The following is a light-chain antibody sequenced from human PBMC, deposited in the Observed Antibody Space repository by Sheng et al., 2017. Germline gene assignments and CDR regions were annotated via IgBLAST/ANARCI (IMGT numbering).Light chain of an antibody. CDR1: SSNIGNHF. V-gene: IGLV1-51*02. CDR2: ENN. J-gene: IGLJ3*02. Sequence: QSVLTQPPSVSAAPGQKVIISCSGRSSNIGNHFVSLYQQLPGTVPKLLIHENNKRPSGIPDRFSASKSGTSATLGITGLQAGDEADYYCGTWDSSLRAGVFGGGTKVTVL. CDR3: GTWDSSLRAGV.